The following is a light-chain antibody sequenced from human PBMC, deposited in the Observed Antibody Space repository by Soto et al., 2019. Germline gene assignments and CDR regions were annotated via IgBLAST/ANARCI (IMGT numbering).Light chain of an antibody. CDR2: WAS. Sequence: DIVMTQSPDSLAVSLGERATINCKSSQSVLYSSNNKNHLGWYQQKPGQPPKLLIYWASTRESGVPDRFSRSGSGTDFPLTISSLQAEDVAVYYCHKYYSLPWTFGQGTKVEIK. CDR1: QSVLYSSNNKNH. CDR3: HKYYSLPWT. V-gene: IGKV4-1*01. J-gene: IGKJ1*01.